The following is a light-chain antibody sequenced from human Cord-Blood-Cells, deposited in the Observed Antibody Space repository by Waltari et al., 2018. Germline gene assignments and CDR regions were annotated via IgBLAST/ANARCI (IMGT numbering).Light chain of an antibody. V-gene: IGLV3-9*01. CDR1: NIGSQK. CDR3: QVWDSSTYV. Sequence: SYELTQPLSVSVALGQTARITCGGNNIGSQKVHWYQQKPGQAPVLVIYRDSNRPSGIPERFSGSNSGNTATLTISRAQAGDEADYYCQVWDSSTYVFGTGTKVTVL. J-gene: IGLJ1*01. CDR2: RDS.